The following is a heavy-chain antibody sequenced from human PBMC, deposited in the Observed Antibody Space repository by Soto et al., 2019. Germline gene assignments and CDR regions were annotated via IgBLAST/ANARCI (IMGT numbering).Heavy chain of an antibody. Sequence: QLHLVQSGAVVKKPGASVTVSCSASGYPVTAYYMHWVRQAPGRGLEWMGGINPATGAAKYTQTFQGRAPMPGDPSRRTVCMEWGGRTPEARPVFSWAGGGGVGVAGSAAFDMWGQGTLVTVSS. CDR3: AGGGGVGVAGSAAFDM. J-gene: IGHJ3*02. CDR2: INPATGAA. D-gene: IGHD3-3*01. CDR1: GYPVTAYY. V-gene: IGHV1-2*02.